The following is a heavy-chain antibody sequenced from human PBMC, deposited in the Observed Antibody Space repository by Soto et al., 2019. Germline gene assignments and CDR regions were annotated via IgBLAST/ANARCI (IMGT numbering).Heavy chain of an antibody. Sequence: LRLSCAASGFTFSSYAMTWVRQAPGKGLEWVSAISGSGGSTYYADSVKGQFTISRDNSKNTLYLQMKSLRAEDTAVYYCAKGLYSGSYFDYWGQGTLVIVSS. V-gene: IGHV3-23*01. CDR3: AKGLYSGSYFDY. D-gene: IGHD1-26*01. J-gene: IGHJ4*02. CDR2: ISGSGGST. CDR1: GFTFSSYA.